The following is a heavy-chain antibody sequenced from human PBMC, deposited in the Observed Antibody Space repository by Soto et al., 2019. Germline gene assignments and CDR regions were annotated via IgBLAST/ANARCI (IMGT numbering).Heavy chain of an antibody. Sequence: SETLSLTCTVSGDSINSSHWWNWVRQPPEKGLEWIGQISHSGSTTYNPSLTSRVTISVDKSKNHFSLKLTSVTAADSAVYYCSGAESPDTAYFSLYWGQGTPVTVSS. CDR1: GDSINSSHW. V-gene: IGHV4-4*02. CDR2: ISHSGST. D-gene: IGHD1-26*01. CDR3: SGAESPDTAYFSLY. J-gene: IGHJ4*02.